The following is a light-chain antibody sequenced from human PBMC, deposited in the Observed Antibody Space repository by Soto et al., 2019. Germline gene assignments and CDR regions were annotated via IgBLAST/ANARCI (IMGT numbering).Light chain of an antibody. CDR1: QDINTD. V-gene: IGKV1-17*01. Sequence: DIQMTQSPSSLSASVGDRVTITCRASQDINTDLDWYQQKPGKAPRRLISDASGLQSGVPSRFSGSRFGTHFTLTISSLQPEDFATYFCQQHHTYPRTFGQGTKVEIK. CDR3: QQHHTYPRT. CDR2: DAS. J-gene: IGKJ1*01.